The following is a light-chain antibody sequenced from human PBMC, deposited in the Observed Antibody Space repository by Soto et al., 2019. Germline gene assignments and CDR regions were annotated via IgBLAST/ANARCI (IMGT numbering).Light chain of an antibody. Sequence: QAGVTQEPSLTGSPGGTVTLTCGSSTGAVTNGHYPYWLQQKPGQAPRTLIYDTTNRHSWTPARFSGSLLGGKAALTLSGAQPEDEAEYYCLLSYNGPYVFGTGTKVTVL. CDR1: TGAVTNGHY. J-gene: IGLJ1*01. CDR2: DTT. CDR3: LLSYNGPYV. V-gene: IGLV7-46*01.